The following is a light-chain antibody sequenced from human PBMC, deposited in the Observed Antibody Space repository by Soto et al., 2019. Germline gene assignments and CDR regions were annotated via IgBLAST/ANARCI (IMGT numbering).Light chain of an antibody. J-gene: IGLJ1*01. CDR3: CSYARGTTYV. CDR1: TSDIGSYNL. CDR2: EGD. Sequence: QSALTQPASVSGSPGQSITISCTGTTSDIGSYNLVSWYQQHPGKAPKLMIYEGDERPSGVSNRFSGSKSGNTASLTISGLQAEDEADYYCCSYARGTTYVFGTGTKVTVL. V-gene: IGLV2-23*01.